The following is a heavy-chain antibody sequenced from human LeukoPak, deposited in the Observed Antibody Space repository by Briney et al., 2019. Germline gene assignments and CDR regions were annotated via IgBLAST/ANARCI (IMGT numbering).Heavy chain of an antibody. Sequence: PSETQSLTCAVYGGSFSGYYWSWIRQPPGKGLEWIGEINHSGSTNYNPSLKSRVTISVDTSKNQFSLKLSSVTAADTAVYYCARGKLRYFDWLWEFDYWGQGTLVTVSS. V-gene: IGHV4-34*01. D-gene: IGHD3-9*01. CDR2: INHSGST. CDR3: ARGKLRYFDWLWEFDY. J-gene: IGHJ4*02. CDR1: GGSFSGYY.